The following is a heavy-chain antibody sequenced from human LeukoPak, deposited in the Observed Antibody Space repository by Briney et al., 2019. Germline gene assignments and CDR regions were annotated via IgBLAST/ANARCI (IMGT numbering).Heavy chain of an antibody. CDR3: AREWYYDFWSGYYTPQSYMDV. J-gene: IGHJ6*03. V-gene: IGHV4-61*02. CDR2: IYTSGST. CDR1: GGSISSGSYY. D-gene: IGHD3-3*01. Sequence: SQTLSLTCTVSGGSISSGSYYWSWIRQPAGKGLEWIGRIYTSGSTNYNPSLKSRVTISVDTSKNQFSLKLSSVTAADTAVYYCAREWYYDFWSGYYTPQSYMDVWGKGTTVTVSS.